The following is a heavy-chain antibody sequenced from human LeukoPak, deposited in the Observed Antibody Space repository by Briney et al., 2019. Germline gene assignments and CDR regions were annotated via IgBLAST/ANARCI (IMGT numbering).Heavy chain of an antibody. V-gene: IGHV3-30*03. CDR1: GFTFSSYS. CDR2: ISYDGSNK. Sequence: PGGSLRLSCAASGFTFSSYSMNWVRQAPGKGLEWVAVISYDGSNKYYADSVKGRFTISRDNSKNTLYLQMNSLRAEDTAVYYCARRLALDYWGQGTLVTVSS. D-gene: IGHD6-25*01. CDR3: ARRLALDY. J-gene: IGHJ4*02.